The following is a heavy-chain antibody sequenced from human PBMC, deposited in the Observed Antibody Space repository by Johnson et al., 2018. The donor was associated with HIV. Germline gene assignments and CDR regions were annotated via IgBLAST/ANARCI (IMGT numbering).Heavy chain of an antibody. Sequence: QVLLVESGGGVVQPGRSLRLSCAASGFTFSSYAMHWVRQAPGKGLEWVAVISYDGSNKYYADSVKCRFTISRDNSKNTLYLQMNSLRAEDTALYYCAKAVSGSYDDAFDIWGQGTMVTVSS. CDR3: AKAVSGSYDDAFDI. V-gene: IGHV3-30-3*01. J-gene: IGHJ3*02. CDR1: GFTFSSYA. D-gene: IGHD1-26*01. CDR2: ISYDGSNK.